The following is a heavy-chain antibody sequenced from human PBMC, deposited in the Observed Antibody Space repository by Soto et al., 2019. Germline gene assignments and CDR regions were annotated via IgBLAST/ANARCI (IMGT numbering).Heavy chain of an antibody. V-gene: IGHV1-2*02. CDR2: INPFNGAT. J-gene: IGHJ4*02. Sequence: ASVKVSCKASGFTLTAYYIHWVRQAPGQGLEWMGWINPFNGATHYTQTFQGRVTLTRDTSIDTVFMELSSLKTDDTAVYFCASIRLPYPSPGAGPSSPFDFWGQVALVTVSS. CDR3: ASIRLPYPSPGAGPSSPFDF. D-gene: IGHD2-8*02. CDR1: GFTLTAYY.